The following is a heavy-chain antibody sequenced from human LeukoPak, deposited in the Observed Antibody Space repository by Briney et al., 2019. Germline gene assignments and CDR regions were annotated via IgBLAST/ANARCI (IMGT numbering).Heavy chain of an antibody. D-gene: IGHD3-10*01. V-gene: IGHV3-30-3*01. Sequence: PGRSLRLSCAASGFTFSSYAMHWVRQAPGKGLEWVAIISNAGSNKYYADSVKGRFTIPRDNSKNTLYLQMNSLRPEDTAVYYCAKDARTYYYGSGSLPLDYWGQGTLVTVSS. J-gene: IGHJ4*02. CDR2: ISNAGSNK. CDR3: AKDARTYYYGSGSLPLDY. CDR1: GFTFSSYA.